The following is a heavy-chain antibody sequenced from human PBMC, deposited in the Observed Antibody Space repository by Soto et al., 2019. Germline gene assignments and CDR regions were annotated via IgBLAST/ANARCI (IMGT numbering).Heavy chain of an antibody. CDR1: GFNFNNFA. Sequence: GALRLACSVSGFNFNNFAVHWVRQAPGTGLEYVSSISDTGGSTFHADSVKVRFIISRDNSKGTLFLQMSSLRVEDTAVYYCVKGSRGEYYYYYNGVDVWGQGTKVTVYS. D-gene: IGHD3-16*01. V-gene: IGHV3-64D*06. J-gene: IGHJ6*02. CDR3: VKGSRGEYYYYYNGVDV. CDR2: ISDTGGST.